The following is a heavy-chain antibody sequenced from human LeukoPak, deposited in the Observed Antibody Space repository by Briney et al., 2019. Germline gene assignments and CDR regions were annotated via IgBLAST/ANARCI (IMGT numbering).Heavy chain of an antibody. Sequence: GGSLRLSCAASGFTFSSYWMHWVRQAPGKGLVWVSRINSDGSSTSYADSVKGRFTISRDNAKNTLYLQMNSLRAEDTAVYYCARELGYCSSTSCSPYYYHGMDVWGQGTTVTVSS. CDR1: GFTFSSYW. J-gene: IGHJ6*02. V-gene: IGHV3-74*01. D-gene: IGHD2-2*01. CDR2: INSDGSST. CDR3: ARELGYCSSTSCSPYYYHGMDV.